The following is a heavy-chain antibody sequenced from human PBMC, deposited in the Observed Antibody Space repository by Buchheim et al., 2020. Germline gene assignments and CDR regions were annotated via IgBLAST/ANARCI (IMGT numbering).Heavy chain of an antibody. V-gene: IGHV4-4*02. CDR2: VYPSGST. J-gene: IGHJ2*01. Sequence: QVQLQESGPGLVKPSGTLSLTCAVSGGSISSSNWWNWVRQPPGKGLEWIGEVYPSGSTNYNPSLKSRVTISLDKSKNQFSLKVNSLTAADTAVYYCARGEITKWYFDLWGRGTL. CDR3: ARGEITKWYFDL. CDR1: GGSISSSNW. D-gene: IGHD3-16*01.